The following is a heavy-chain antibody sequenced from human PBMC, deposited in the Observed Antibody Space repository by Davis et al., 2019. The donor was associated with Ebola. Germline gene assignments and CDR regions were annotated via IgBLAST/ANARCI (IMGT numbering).Heavy chain of an antibody. D-gene: IGHD3-10*01. CDR3: AAADNGSGLYYYYGMDV. CDR1: GFTFTSSA. CDR2: IVVGSGNT. Sequence: KISCKASGFTFTSSAVQWVRQARGQRLEWIGWIVVGSGNTNYAQKFQERVTITRDMSTSTAYMELSSLRSEDTAVYYCAAADNGSGLYYYYGMDVWGQGTTVTVSS. J-gene: IGHJ6*02. V-gene: IGHV1-58*01.